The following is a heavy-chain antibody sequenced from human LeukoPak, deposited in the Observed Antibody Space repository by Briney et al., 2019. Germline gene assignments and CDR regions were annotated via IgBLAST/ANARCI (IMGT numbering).Heavy chain of an antibody. CDR1: GFTFSNHW. Sequence: GGSLRLSCAASGFTFSNHWMSWVRQAPGKGLEWVANIRQDGAEGYYVDSVKGRFTISRDNAKNSVYLEMNSLRVEDTAVYFCARAPYFESSGPLWGQGTLVTVSS. D-gene: IGHD3-22*01. V-gene: IGHV3-7*01. CDR3: ARAPYFESSGPL. CDR2: IRQDGAEG. J-gene: IGHJ4*02.